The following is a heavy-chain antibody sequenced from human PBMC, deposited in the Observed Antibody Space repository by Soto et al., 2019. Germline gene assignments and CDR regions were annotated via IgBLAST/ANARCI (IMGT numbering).Heavy chain of an antibody. V-gene: IGHV1-69*01. CDR2: IIPIFGTA. D-gene: IGHD6-6*01. Sequence: QVQLVQSGAEVKKPGSSVKVSCKASGGTFSSYAISWVRQAPGQGLEWMGGIIPIFGTANYAQKFQGRVTITAVESKSTAYMELSSLRSEDTAVYYCAREPAARPRRPYYFDYWGQGTLVTVSS. J-gene: IGHJ4*02. CDR3: AREPAARPRRPYYFDY. CDR1: GGTFSSYA.